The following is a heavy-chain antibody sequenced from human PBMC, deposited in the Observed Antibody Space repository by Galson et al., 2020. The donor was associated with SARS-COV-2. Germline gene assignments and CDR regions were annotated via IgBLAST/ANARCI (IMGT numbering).Heavy chain of an antibody. CDR2: IWYDGSNK. CDR3: ARTTGYHNWFDP. Sequence: GESLKISCAASGFTVSSNYMSWVRQVPGKGLEWVAVIWYDGSNKYYADSVKGRFTISRDNSKNTLYLQMNSLRAEDTAVYYCARTTGYHNWFDPWGQGTLVTVSS. CDR1: GFTVSSNY. J-gene: IGHJ5*02. V-gene: IGHV3-33*08. D-gene: IGHD1-1*01.